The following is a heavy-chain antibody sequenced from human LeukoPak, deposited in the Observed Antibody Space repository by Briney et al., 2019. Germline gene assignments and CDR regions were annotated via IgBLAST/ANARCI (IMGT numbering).Heavy chain of an antibody. CDR2: MNPNSGNT. Sequence: ASVKVSCKASGYTFTSYDINWVRQATGQGLEWMGWMNPNSGNTGYAQKFQGRVTMTRNTSINTAYMELSSLRSEDTAVYYCARGSHYGDYDDPWGQGTLVTVSS. J-gene: IGHJ5*02. V-gene: IGHV1-8*01. D-gene: IGHD4-17*01. CDR1: GYTFTSYD. CDR3: ARGSHYGDYDDP.